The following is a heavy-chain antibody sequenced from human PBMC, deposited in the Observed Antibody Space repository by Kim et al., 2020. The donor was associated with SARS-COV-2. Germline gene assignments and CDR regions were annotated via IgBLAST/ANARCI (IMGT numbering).Heavy chain of an antibody. J-gene: IGHJ1*01. D-gene: IGHD6-25*01. V-gene: IGHV3-74*01. CDR3: ARGGFSGSWFEH. CDR2: T. Sequence: TTYADSVKGRFTISRDNAMKTVYLQSNSLRVEDTAVYYCARGGFSGSWFEHWGQGTLVTVSS.